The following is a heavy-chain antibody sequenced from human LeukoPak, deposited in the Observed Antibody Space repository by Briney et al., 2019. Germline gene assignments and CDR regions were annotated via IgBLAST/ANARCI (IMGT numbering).Heavy chain of an antibody. V-gene: IGHV6-1*01. D-gene: IGHD1-26*01. CDR1: VVTLSSSAAG. Sequence: QSLSLSCAISVVTLSSSAAGWDWISQSPWRGLEWLGRTYYSSKWNSDFAEYVKSRITIDPVTSKNQFSLQLNSVTPDDTAVYFCARGQTYSGRIFDYWGQGTLVTVSS. CDR2: TYYSSKWNS. CDR3: ARGQTYSGRIFDY. J-gene: IGHJ4*02.